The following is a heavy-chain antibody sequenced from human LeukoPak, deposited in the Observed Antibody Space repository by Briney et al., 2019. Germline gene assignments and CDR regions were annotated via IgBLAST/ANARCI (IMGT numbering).Heavy chain of an antibody. J-gene: IGHJ4*02. CDR3: ARGPKGHFDY. Sequence: KPSETLSLTCTVSGGPISSSYWSWIRQPPGKGLEWIGHIDYSGSTSYNPSLKSRVTMSLDTSKNQFSLKLRSVTAADTAVYYRARGPKGHFDYWGQGTLVTVSS. CDR1: GGPISSSY. V-gene: IGHV4-59*01. CDR2: IDYSGST.